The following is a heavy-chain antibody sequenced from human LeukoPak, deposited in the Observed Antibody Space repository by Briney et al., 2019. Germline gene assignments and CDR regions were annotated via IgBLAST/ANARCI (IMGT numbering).Heavy chain of an antibody. CDR1: GFTFCNAW. J-gene: IGHJ4*02. CDR3: TTESWYYYDSSGSD. D-gene: IGHD3-22*01. V-gene: IGHV3-15*01. CDR2: FKCKTDGGTT. Sequence: GGSLRLSCAVSGFTFCNAWMSWVRQAPGKGLEGVGRFKCKTDGGTTDYAAPVKGRITISRDDTKNTLYLQKNSLKTEDTAVYYCTTESWYYYDSSGSDWGQGTLVTVSS.